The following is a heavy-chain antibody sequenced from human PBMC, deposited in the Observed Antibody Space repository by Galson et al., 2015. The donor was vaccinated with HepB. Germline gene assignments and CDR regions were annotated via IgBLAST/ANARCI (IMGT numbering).Heavy chain of an antibody. CDR2: IYPGDSDT. CDR1: GYSFTSYW. Sequence: QSGAEVKKPGESLKISCKGSGYSFTSYWIGWGRQMPGKGLEWMGIIYPGDSDTRYSPSFQGQVTISADKSISTAYLQWSSLKASDTAMYYCARLRAYGDYVRHFDYWGQGTLVTVSS. D-gene: IGHD4-17*01. J-gene: IGHJ4*02. CDR3: ARLRAYGDYVRHFDY. V-gene: IGHV5-51*03.